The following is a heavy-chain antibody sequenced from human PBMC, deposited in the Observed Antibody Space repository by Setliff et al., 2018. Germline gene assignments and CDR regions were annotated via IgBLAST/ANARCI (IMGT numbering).Heavy chain of an antibody. CDR2: IYYSGST. D-gene: IGHD1-7*01. Sequence: LSLTCIVSGASITSEAYYWSWIRQYPGKGLEWIGYIYYSGSTYYNPSLESRVTVSLDTSKNHFSLELTSVTAADTAVYFCARSRTTAVKGGVFAVWGRGTLVTVSS. CDR1: GASITSEAYY. J-gene: IGHJ2*01. CDR3: ARSRTTAVKGGVFAV. V-gene: IGHV4-31*03.